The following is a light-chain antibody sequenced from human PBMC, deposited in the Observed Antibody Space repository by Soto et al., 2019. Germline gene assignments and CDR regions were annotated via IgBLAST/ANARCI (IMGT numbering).Light chain of an antibody. Sequence: QSALTQPASVSGAAGQSSTISCTGTSSDVGGYNYVSWYQQHPGKAPKLMIYDVSNRPSGVSNRFSGSKSGNTASLTISGLQAEDEADYYCSSYTSSSTYVFGTGTKVTVL. CDR2: DVS. J-gene: IGLJ1*01. CDR3: SSYTSSSTYV. CDR1: SSDVGGYNY. V-gene: IGLV2-14*01.